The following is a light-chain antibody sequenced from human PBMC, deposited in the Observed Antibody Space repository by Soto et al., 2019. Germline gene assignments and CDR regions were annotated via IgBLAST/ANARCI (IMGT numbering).Light chain of an antibody. CDR2: AAS. CDR3: QQSYRPPWT. CDR1: QSISTY. Sequence: DIQMTQSPSSLSASGGDRVTITCRASQSISTYLNWYQCKPGKAPKVVIYAASSLASGVPSRFRGSGSGTEFTLTISSLQAEDFATYYCQQSYRPPWTFGQGTKVDVK. J-gene: IGKJ1*01. V-gene: IGKV1-39*01.